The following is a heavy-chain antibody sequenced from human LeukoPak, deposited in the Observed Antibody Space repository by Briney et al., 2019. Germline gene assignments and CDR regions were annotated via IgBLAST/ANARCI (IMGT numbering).Heavy chain of an antibody. D-gene: IGHD6-19*01. CDR2: ISSFSGTI. J-gene: IGHJ4*02. V-gene: IGHV3-48*01. CDR3: ARDLSSDWYGPLYY. Sequence: GGSLRLSCVVSGITFSSYSMNWVRQAPGKGLEWVSYISSFSGTINYADSVKGRFTISRDNAKNSLYLQMNTLRAEDTAVYYCARDLSSDWYGPLYYWGQGTLVTVSS. CDR1: GITFSSYS.